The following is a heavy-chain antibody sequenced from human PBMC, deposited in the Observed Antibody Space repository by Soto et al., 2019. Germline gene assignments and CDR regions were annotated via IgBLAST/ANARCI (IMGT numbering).Heavy chain of an antibody. CDR3: ARSPTADF. V-gene: IGHV3-23*04. J-gene: IGHJ4*02. CDR2: INSGGSTT. D-gene: IGHD4-17*01. CDR1: GFTFSNYA. Sequence: VQLVESGGGVVQPGRSLRLSCVASGFTFSNYAMSWVRQAPGKGLECVSSINSGGSTTYYADSVKGRFTISRDNSKNTLYLQMNSLRAEDTAIYYCARSPTADFWGQGTLVTVSS.